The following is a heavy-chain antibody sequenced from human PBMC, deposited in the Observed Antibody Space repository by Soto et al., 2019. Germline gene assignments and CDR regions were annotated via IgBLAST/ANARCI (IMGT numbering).Heavy chain of an antibody. J-gene: IGHJ4*02. CDR3: ARDRNLETSAWAREY. CDR2: INANSGTP. Sequence: QVQLVQSGAEVKKPGAAVEVSCKASGYTFTSHYVHWVRQAPGQGLEWMGLINANSGTPSYAQKFQGRVTMTRDTSTSTVYMELSSLRFEDTAVYYCARDRNLETSAWAREYWGQGTLVTVSS. D-gene: IGHD6-19*01. CDR1: GYTFTSHY. V-gene: IGHV1-46*03.